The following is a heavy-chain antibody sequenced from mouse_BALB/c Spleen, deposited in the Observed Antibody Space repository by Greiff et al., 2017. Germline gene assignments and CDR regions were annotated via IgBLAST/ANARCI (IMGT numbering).Heavy chain of an antibody. Sequence: VKLMESGPGLVAPSQSLSITCTVSGFSLTSYGVHWVRQPPGKGLEWLGVIWAGGSTNYNSALMSRLSISKDNSKSQVFLKMNSLQTDDTAMYYCARDGYDGAMDYWGQGTSVTVSS. D-gene: IGHD2-2*01. J-gene: IGHJ4*01. CDR2: IWAGGST. CDR1: GFSLTSYG. CDR3: ARDGYDGAMDY. V-gene: IGHV2-9*02.